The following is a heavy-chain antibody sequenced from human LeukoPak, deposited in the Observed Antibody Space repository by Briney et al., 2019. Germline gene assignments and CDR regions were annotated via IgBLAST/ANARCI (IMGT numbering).Heavy chain of an antibody. Sequence: GASVKVSCKASGYTFTSYGISWVRQAPGQGLEWMGWISAYNGNTNYAQKLQGRVTMTTDTSTSTAYMELRSLRSDDTAVYYCARGQRYSSSWYNYYYYYMDVWGKGTTVTVSS. CDR3: ARGQRYSSSWYNYYYYYMDV. CDR1: GYTFTSYG. CDR2: ISAYNGNT. D-gene: IGHD6-13*01. J-gene: IGHJ6*03. V-gene: IGHV1-18*01.